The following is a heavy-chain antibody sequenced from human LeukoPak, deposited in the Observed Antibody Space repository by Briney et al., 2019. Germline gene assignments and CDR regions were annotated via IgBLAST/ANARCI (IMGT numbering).Heavy chain of an antibody. V-gene: IGHV1-69*13. CDR3: AMAKSGYSYGDAFDI. D-gene: IGHD5-18*01. CDR2: IIPIFGTA. Sequence: ASVKVSCKASGGTFSSYAISWVRQAPGQGLEWMGGIIPIFGTANYAQKFQGRVTITADGSTSTAYMELSSLRSEDTAVYYCAMAKSGYSYGDAFDIWGQGTMVTVSS. J-gene: IGHJ3*02. CDR1: GGTFSSYA.